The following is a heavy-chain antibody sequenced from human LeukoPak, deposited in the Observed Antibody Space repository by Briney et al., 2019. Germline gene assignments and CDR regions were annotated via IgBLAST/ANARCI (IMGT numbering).Heavy chain of an antibody. CDR2: IYSGGST. J-gene: IGHJ4*02. D-gene: IGHD5-18*01. V-gene: IGHV3-53*04. Sequence: PGGSLRLSCAASGFTVSSNYMSWVRQAPGKGLEWVSVIYSGGSTYYSASVKGRFTISRHNSKNTLYLQMNSLRAEDTAVYYCARSRAYSYGYGFDYWGQGTLVTVSS. CDR3: ARSRAYSYGYGFDY. CDR1: GFTVSSNY.